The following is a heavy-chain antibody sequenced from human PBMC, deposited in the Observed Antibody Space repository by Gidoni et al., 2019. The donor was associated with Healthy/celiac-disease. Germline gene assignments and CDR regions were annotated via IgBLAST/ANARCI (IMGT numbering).Heavy chain of an antibody. Sequence: QVQLVQSGAVVKNPGSSVTVSCKASGGTFSSYAISWVRQAPGQGLEWMGGIIPIFGTANYAQKFQGRVTITADESTSTAYMELSRLRYEDTAVYYCARNRMATTHFDYWGQGTLVTVSS. CDR1: GGTFSSYA. CDR2: IIPIFGTA. D-gene: IGHD5-12*01. J-gene: IGHJ4*02. CDR3: ARNRMATTHFDY. V-gene: IGHV1-69*01.